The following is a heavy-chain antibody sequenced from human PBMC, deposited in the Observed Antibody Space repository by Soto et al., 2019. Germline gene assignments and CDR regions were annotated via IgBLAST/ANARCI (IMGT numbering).Heavy chain of an antibody. CDR1: GGSISSGNYY. CDR3: AAMGTPATGLYVFDY. J-gene: IGHJ4*02. CDR2: ISYSGST. Sequence: QVQLQESGPGLVKPSQTLSLTCTVSGGSISSGNYYWSWIRQPPGKGLEWIGFISYSGSTYYSTSLKSRVTISVATSKSKFSLNLSFVTAADTAVYYCAAMGTPATGLYVFDYWGQGSLVTVSS. V-gene: IGHV4-30-4*01. D-gene: IGHD2-15*01.